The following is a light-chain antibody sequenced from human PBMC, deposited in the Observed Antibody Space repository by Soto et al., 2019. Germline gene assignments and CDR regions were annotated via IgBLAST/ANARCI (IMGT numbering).Light chain of an antibody. J-gene: IGKJ5*01. CDR2: AAS. CDR3: HQCYSDPYT. Sequence: DIQMTQSPSSLSASVGDRVTITCRASESISTHLNWYQQKSGGAPQPLTQAASTLQSGVPSRFSGSGSGTDFTRTISSLQPADFATYHWHQCYSDPYTCGQGTRLEIK. V-gene: IGKV1-39*01. CDR1: ESISTH.